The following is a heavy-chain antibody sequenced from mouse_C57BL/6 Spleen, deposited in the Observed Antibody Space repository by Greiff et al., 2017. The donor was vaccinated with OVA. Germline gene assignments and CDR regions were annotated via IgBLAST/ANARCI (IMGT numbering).Heavy chain of an antibody. D-gene: IGHD2-5*01. V-gene: IGHV1-62-2*01. J-gene: IGHJ4*01. Sequence: QVQLKESGAELVKPGASVKLSCKASGYTFTEYTIHWVKQRSGQGLEWIGWFYPGSGSIKYNEKFKDKATLTADKSSSTVYMELSRLTSEGSAVYFCAIHEGGSNYGGDAMDYWGQGTSVTVSS. CDR3: AIHEGGSNYGGDAMDY. CDR2: FYPGSGSI. CDR1: GYTFTEYT.